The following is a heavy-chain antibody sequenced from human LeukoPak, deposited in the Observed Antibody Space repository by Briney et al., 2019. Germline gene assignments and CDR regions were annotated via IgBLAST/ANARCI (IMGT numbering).Heavy chain of an antibody. D-gene: IGHD2-2*01. V-gene: IGHV3-7*01. CDR1: GFTYRNYW. Sequence: GGSLRLSCSASGFTYRNYWMSWVRQAPGKGLEWLANIKQEEREKYYVDSVQGRFTISRDNAQSSLYLHMNSLRAEATAVHYCARALDSSSSRYQAFEEWGQGTLVTVSS. CDR2: IKQEEREK. CDR3: ARALDSSSSRYQAFEE. J-gene: IGHJ4*02.